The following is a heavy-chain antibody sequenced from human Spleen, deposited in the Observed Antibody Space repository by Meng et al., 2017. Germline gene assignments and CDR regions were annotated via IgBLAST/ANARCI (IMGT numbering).Heavy chain of an antibody. CDR3: ARTNWNDPRLAFDV. V-gene: IGHV1-18*01. CDR1: GYTFTSYG. D-gene: IGHD1-20*01. Sequence: ASVKVSCKASGYTFTSYGISWVRQAPGQGLEWMGWISAYNGNTNYAQKLQGRVTMTTDTSTSTAYMELRSLRSDDTAVYYCARTNWNDPRLAFDVWGQGTMVTVSS. CDR2: ISAYNGNT. J-gene: IGHJ3*01.